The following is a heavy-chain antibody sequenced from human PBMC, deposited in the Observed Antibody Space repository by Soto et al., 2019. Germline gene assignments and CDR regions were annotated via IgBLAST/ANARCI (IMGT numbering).Heavy chain of an antibody. Sequence: LALACTLCGGCVSIGGDYGSWIRQPPGKGLEWIGYIYYSGSTNYNPSLKSRVTISVDTSKNQFSLKLSSVTAADTAVYYCATPRPLSRGYSYFDYRGQGTLVTVSS. J-gene: IGHJ4*02. CDR1: GGCVSIGGDY. CDR3: ATPRPLSRGYSYFDY. CDR2: IYYSGST. D-gene: IGHD3-22*01. V-gene: IGHV4-61*08.